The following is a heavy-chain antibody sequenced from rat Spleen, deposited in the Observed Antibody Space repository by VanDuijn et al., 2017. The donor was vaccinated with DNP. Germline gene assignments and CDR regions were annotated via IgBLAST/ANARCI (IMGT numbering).Heavy chain of an antibody. J-gene: IGHJ4*01. D-gene: IGHD1-3*01. CDR2: ISTSGGTT. CDR1: GFTFSNYN. V-gene: IGHV5S11*01. Sequence: EVQLVESGGGLVQPGRSLKLSCAASGFTFSNYNMAWVRQAPTEGLEWVASISTSGGTTYYRDSVRGRFTISRDNAKSTLYLQMDSLRSEETATYYCARVGSYTYAMDAWGQGTSVTVSS. CDR3: ARVGSYTYAMDA.